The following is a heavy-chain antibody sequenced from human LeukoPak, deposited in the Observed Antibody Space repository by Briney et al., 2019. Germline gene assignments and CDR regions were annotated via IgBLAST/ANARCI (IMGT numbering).Heavy chain of an antibody. CDR3: ARHVDSSWYSVY. Sequence: SETLSLTCTVSGGSISSSSYYWGWIRQPPGKGLEWIGSIYYSGSTYYNPSLKSRVTISVDTSKNQFSLKLSSVTAADTAVYYCARHVDSSWYSVYWGQGTLVTVSS. D-gene: IGHD6-13*01. V-gene: IGHV4-39*01. CDR1: GGSISSSSYY. CDR2: IYYSGST. J-gene: IGHJ4*02.